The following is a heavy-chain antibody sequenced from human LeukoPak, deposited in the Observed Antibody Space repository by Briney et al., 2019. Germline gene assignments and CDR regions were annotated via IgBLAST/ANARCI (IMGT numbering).Heavy chain of an antibody. V-gene: IGHV3-30-3*01. Sequence: TGGSLRLSCAASGFTFSSYAMHWVRQAPGKGLEWVAVISYDGSNKYYADSVKGRFTISRDNSKNTLYLQMNSLRAEDTAVYYCARDRSRAAMVTKRYYGMDVWGQGTTVTVSS. CDR3: ARDRSRAAMVTKRYYGMDV. D-gene: IGHD5-18*01. J-gene: IGHJ6*02. CDR2: ISYDGSNK. CDR1: GFTFSSYA.